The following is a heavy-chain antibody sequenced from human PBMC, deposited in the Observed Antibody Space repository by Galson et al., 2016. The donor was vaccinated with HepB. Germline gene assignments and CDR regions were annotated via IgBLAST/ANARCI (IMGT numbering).Heavy chain of an antibody. CDR2: IYSSGST. V-gene: IGHV4-59*01. J-gene: IGHJ4*02. CDR1: GGSISSNY. D-gene: IGHD3-22*01. CDR3: ARGYYGFDY. Sequence: SETLSLTCTVSGGSISSNYWSWIRQPPGKGLEWVGYIYSSGSTTYSPALKSRVTISVDTSKNQLSLKLSSVTAADTAVYYCARGYYGFDYWGQGTLVTVSA.